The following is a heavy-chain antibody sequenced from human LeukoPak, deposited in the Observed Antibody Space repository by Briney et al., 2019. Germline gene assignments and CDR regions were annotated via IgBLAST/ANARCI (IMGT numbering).Heavy chain of an antibody. V-gene: IGHV1-69*02. CDR2: IIPILGIA. D-gene: IGHD2-2*01. CDR1: GGTFSSYT. Sequence: SVKVSCKDSGGTFSSYTISWVRQAPGQGLEWMGMIIPILGIANYAQKFRRRVTITADKSTSTAYMQLTSLRSADTAVYYCARGGGYCSSTSCYSFDYWGQGTLVTVSS. CDR3: ARGGGYCSSTSCYSFDY. J-gene: IGHJ4*02.